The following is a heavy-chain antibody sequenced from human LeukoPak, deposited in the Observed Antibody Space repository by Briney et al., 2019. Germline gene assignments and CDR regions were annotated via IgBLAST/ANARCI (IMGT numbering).Heavy chain of an antibody. J-gene: IGHJ4*02. CDR2: IYYSGST. Sequence: PSETLSLTCTVSGGSINSSSYYWDWIRQPPGKGLEWIGNIYYSGSTYYNPSLKSRVTMSVDTSKNQFSLKLSSVTAADTAVYYCARVGRSVWGTFDYWGQGTLVTVSS. CDR1: GGSINSSSYY. D-gene: IGHD3-16*01. CDR3: ARVGRSVWGTFDY. V-gene: IGHV4-39*07.